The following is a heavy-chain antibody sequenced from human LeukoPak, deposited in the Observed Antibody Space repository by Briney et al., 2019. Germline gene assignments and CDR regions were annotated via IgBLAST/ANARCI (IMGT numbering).Heavy chain of an antibody. CDR2: IRSKAYGGTA. CDR3: TRDLGSGWYFDY. Sequence: GRSLRLSCTASGLTFGDYAMSWVRQAPGKGLEWVGFIRSKAYGGTAEYAASVKGRFTISRDDSKSIAYLQMNSLKTEGTAVYYCTRDLGSGWYFDYWGQGTLVTVSS. J-gene: IGHJ4*02. CDR1: GLTFGDYA. V-gene: IGHV3-49*04. D-gene: IGHD6-19*01.